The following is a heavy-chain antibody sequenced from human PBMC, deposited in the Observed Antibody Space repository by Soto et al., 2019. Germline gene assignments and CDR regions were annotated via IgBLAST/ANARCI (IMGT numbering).Heavy chain of an antibody. CDR2: FYYTGST. CDR3: ARSMHYSDGSNYSPFDY. J-gene: IGHJ4*02. Sequence: PSETLSLTCTVSGGSVSSGNYYWSWIRQPPGKGLEWIGYFYYTGSTNYNPSLKSRITISIDASKNQFSLRLSSVTAADTAVYYCARSMHYSDGSNYSPFDYWGQGNLVTVS. V-gene: IGHV4-61*01. CDR1: GGSVSSGNYY. D-gene: IGHD3-22*01.